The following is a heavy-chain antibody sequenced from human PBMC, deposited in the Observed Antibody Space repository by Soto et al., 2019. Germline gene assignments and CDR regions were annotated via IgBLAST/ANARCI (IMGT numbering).Heavy chain of an antibody. Sequence: PGGSLRLSCAASGFTFGNAGMNWVRQAPGKGLEWVGRIKSKTDGGTTDYAAPVKGRFTISRDDSKNTLYLQMNSLKTEDTAVYYCTTDRASYYDYVWGSYRYSEDAFDIWGQGTMVTVSS. CDR1: GFTFGNAG. CDR2: IKSKTDGGTT. D-gene: IGHD3-16*02. CDR3: TTDRASYYDYVWGSYRYSEDAFDI. V-gene: IGHV3-15*07. J-gene: IGHJ3*02.